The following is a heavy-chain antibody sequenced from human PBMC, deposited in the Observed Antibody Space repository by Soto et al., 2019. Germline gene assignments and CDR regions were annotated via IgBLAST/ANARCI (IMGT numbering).Heavy chain of an antibody. V-gene: IGHV1-58*02. Sequence: SVKVSCKASGFTFTSSAMQWVRQARGQRLEWIGWIVVGSGNTNYAQKFQERVTITRDMSTSTAYMELSSLRSEDTAVYYCAASYHDFWSGSHAFDYWGQGTLVTVSS. J-gene: IGHJ4*02. CDR2: IVVGSGNT. CDR1: GFTFTSSA. CDR3: AASYHDFWSGSHAFDY. D-gene: IGHD3-3*01.